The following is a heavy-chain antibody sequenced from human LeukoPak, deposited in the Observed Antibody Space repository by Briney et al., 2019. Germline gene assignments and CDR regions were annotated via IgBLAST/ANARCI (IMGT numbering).Heavy chain of an antibody. J-gene: IGHJ4*02. V-gene: IGHV3-48*01. D-gene: IGHD2-8*02. CDR2: ISGTSDTI. CDR1: GFSFNTYS. CDR3: ARMGIEAPGVDY. Sequence: GGSLRLSCVASGFSFNTYSMDWVRQAPGKGLQWISYISGTSDTIYYADSLKGRFTISRDNAKNSLYLQIDSLRAEDTAVYYCARMGIEAPGVDYWGQGTLVTVSS.